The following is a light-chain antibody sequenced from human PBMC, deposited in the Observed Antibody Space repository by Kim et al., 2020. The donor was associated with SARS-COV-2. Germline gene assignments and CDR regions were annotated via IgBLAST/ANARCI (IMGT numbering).Light chain of an antibody. V-gene: IGKV1-39*01. CDR1: QNIDTF. CDR2: RAS. Sequence: DIQLTQSPSSLSAFLGDRVIITCRASQNIDTFVYWYQQKPGTPPRLLIFRASSLHSGVSSRFSGSGSGTHFTLTVSSLQPEDSAIYYCQQNFDVPPTFGGGTKLEIK. CDR3: QQNFDVPPT. J-gene: IGKJ4*01.